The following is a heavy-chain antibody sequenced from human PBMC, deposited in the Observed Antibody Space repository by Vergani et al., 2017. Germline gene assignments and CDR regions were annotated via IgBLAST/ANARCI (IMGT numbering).Heavy chain of an antibody. CDR2: IYTSEST. Sequence: QVQLQESGPGLVKPSGTLSLTCAVSGGSISPYYWSWIRQPAGKGLEWIGRIYTSESTNYNPSLKSRVTMSVDTSKNQFSLTLTSVTAADTAVYYCASGTHSGQRADRWGQGILVTVTS. CDR1: GGSISPYY. CDR3: ASGTHSGQRADR. V-gene: IGHV4-4*07. D-gene: IGHD6-19*01. J-gene: IGHJ5*02.